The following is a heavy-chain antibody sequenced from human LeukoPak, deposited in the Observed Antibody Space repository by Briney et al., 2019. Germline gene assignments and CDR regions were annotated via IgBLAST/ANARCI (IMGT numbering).Heavy chain of an antibody. CDR3: ARGAGRTYYYDSSDYYY. D-gene: IGHD3-22*01. Sequence: GSTIYYADSVKGRFTISRDNAKNSLYLQMNSLRAEDTAVYYCARGAGRTYYYDSSDYYYWGQGTLVTVSS. J-gene: IGHJ4*02. V-gene: IGHV3-11*01. CDR2: GSTI.